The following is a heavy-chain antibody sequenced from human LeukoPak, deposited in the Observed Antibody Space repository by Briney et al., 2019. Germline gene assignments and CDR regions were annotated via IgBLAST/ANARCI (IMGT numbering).Heavy chain of an antibody. J-gene: IGHJ6*02. CDR2: IYSGGST. CDR1: GFTVRSKD. CDR3: ARESPMVRGVMDV. D-gene: IGHD3-10*01. Sequence: SGGSLRLSCAASGFTVRSKDMSWVRQAPEKGLEWVSVIYSGGSTYYADSVKGGFTISRDNSKNTLYLQMNSLRAEDTAVYYCARESPMVRGVMDVWGQGTTVTVSS. V-gene: IGHV3-66*01.